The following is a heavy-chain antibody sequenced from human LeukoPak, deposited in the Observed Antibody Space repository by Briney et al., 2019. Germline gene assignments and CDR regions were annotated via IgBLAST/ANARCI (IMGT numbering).Heavy chain of an antibody. CDR2: INHSGST. CDR3: ARGIVVVVAATLYYYYYMDV. Sequence: SETLSLTCAVYGGSFSGYYWSWIRQPPGKGLEWIGEINHSGSTNYNPSLKSRVTISVDTSKNQLSLKLSSVTAADTAVYYCARGIVVVVAATLYYYYYMDVWGKGTTVTVSS. J-gene: IGHJ6*03. CDR1: GGSFSGYY. V-gene: IGHV4-34*01. D-gene: IGHD2-15*01.